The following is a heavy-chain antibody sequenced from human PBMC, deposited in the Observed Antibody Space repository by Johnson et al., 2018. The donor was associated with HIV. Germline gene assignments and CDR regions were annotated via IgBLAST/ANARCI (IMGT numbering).Heavy chain of an antibody. Sequence: VQLVESGGGVVQPGRSLRLSCAASGFTFSSYGMHWVRQAPGKGLEWVAVLWYDGSNKYYAASVRGRFTISRDNSKNTLYLQMNSLRAEDTAVYYCARSGNRQWLVRGAFDIWGQGTMVTVSS. CDR2: LWYDGSNK. V-gene: IGHV3-33*01. CDR3: ARSGNRQWLVRGAFDI. D-gene: IGHD6-19*01. J-gene: IGHJ3*02. CDR1: GFTFSSYG.